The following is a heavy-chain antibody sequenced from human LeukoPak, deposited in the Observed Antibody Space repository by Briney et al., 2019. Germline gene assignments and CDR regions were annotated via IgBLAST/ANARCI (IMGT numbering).Heavy chain of an antibody. Sequence: SETLSLTCTVSGGSISSYYWSWIRQPPGKGLECIGYIYYSGSTNYNPSLKSRVTISVDTSKNQFSLKLSSVTAADTAVYYCARVGPIVRGVISEFDYWGQGTLVTVSS. V-gene: IGHV4-59*01. CDR2: IYYSGST. CDR3: ARVGPIVRGVISEFDY. CDR1: GGSISSYY. D-gene: IGHD3-10*01. J-gene: IGHJ4*02.